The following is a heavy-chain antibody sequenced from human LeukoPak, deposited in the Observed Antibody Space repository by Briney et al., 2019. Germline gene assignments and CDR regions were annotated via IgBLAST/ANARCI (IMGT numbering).Heavy chain of an antibody. J-gene: IGHJ4*02. D-gene: IGHD2-15*01. CDR3: ARDIEDCSGGSSYSAWFDN. CDR2: IKQDGSEK. Sequence: GGSLSLSCAASGFTFSSYWMSGVREAPGKGREWVANIKQDGSEKYYVDSVKGRFTISRDNAKNSLYLQMNSLRAEDTAVYYCARDIEDCSGGSSYSAWFDNWGQGTLVTVSS. CDR1: GFTFSSYW. V-gene: IGHV3-7*03.